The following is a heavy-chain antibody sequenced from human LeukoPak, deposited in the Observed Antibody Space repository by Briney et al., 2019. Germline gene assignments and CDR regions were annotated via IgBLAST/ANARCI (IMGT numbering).Heavy chain of an antibody. V-gene: IGHV4-59*11. D-gene: IGHD2-2*01. CDR3: ARGRLGYCSSTSCPDY. J-gene: IGHJ4*02. CDR1: GCSISSHY. Sequence: SENLSLNCTVSGCSISSHYWSWIRQPPGKGLEWIGFIYYSGNTNYNPPLKSRVTISVDTPKNQLSLKLSSVTAADTAVYYCARGRLGYCSSTSCPDYWLQGTLVSDS. CDR2: IYYSGNT.